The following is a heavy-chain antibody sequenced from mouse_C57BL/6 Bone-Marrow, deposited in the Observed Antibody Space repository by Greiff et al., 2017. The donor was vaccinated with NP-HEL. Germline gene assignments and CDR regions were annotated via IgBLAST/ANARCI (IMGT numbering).Heavy chain of an antibody. CDR1: GYAFTNYL. V-gene: IGHV1-54*01. Sequence: VQLQQSGAELVRPGTSVKVSCKASGYAFTNYLIEWVKQRPGQGLEWIGVINPGSGGTNYNEKFKGKATLTADKSSSTAYMQLSSLTSEDSAVYFCARRVYYFDYWGQGTTLTVSS. J-gene: IGHJ2*01. CDR2: INPGSGGT. CDR3: ARRVYYFDY.